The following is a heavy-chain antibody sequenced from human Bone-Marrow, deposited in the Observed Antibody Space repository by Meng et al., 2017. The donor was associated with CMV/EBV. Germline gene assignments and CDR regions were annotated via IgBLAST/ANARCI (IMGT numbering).Heavy chain of an antibody. D-gene: IGHD6-6*01. CDR3: AKDLTPQLVPTYFDY. V-gene: IGHV3-74*01. CDR1: GFTFSSYW. J-gene: IGHJ4*02. Sequence: GGSLRLSCAASGFTFSSYWMHWVRQAPGKGLVWVSRINSDGSSTSYADSVKGRFTISRDNAKNTLYLQMNSLRAEDTAVYYCAKDLTPQLVPTYFDYWGQGTRVTVSS. CDR2: INSDGSST.